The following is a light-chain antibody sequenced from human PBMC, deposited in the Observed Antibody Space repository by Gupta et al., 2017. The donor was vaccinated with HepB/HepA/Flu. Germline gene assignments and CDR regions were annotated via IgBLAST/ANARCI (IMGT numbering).Light chain of an antibody. J-gene: IGLJ1*01. V-gene: IGLV3-1*01. CDR1: KLGDRY. CDR3: QTWDITSGV. Sequence: SYELTQPPSVSVSPGRTGRITCSGDKLGDRYSSWYQQKPGQSPILVIYEDNKRPSGIPERFSGSNSGNTATLTISGTQPMDEADYYCQTWDITSGVFGTGTRVTVL. CDR2: EDN.